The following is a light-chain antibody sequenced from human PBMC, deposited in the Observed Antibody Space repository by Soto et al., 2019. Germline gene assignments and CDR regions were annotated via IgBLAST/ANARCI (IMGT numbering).Light chain of an antibody. CDR2: DAS. V-gene: IGKV3-15*01. Sequence: EIVMTQSPATLSVSPGERATLSCRASQSVSSNLAWYQQKPGQAPRLLIYDASTRATGIPARFSGSGSGTEFTLSISGRQSEDFAVYYCQQYNYWPPWTFGQGTKVEIK. CDR1: QSVSSN. J-gene: IGKJ1*01. CDR3: QQYNYWPPWT.